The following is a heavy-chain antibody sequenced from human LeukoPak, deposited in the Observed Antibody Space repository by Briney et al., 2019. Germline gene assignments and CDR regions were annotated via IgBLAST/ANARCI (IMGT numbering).Heavy chain of an antibody. CDR2: INPNSGGT. Sequence: GASVKVSCKASGYTFTGYYMHWVRQAPGQGLEWMRWINPNSGGTNYAQKFQGRVTMTRDTSISTAYMELSRLRSDDTAVYYCARGGRAWLPLYGMDVWGQGTTVTVSS. D-gene: IGHD5-12*01. CDR1: GYTFTGYY. V-gene: IGHV1-2*02. J-gene: IGHJ6*02. CDR3: ARGGRAWLPLYGMDV.